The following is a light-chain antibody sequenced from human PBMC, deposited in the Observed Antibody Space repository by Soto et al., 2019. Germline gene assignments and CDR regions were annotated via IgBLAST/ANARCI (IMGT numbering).Light chain of an antibody. Sequence: QSVLTQPPSASGTPGQRVTISCSGSSSNIGTNAVNWYQHLSGTAPKLLIYSNNQRPSGVPDRFSGSKSGTSASLAISGLQSEDEGDYYCAAWDDSLNGRYVLGTGTKVTVL. CDR1: SSNIGTNA. CDR2: SNN. V-gene: IGLV1-44*01. J-gene: IGLJ1*01. CDR3: AAWDDSLNGRYV.